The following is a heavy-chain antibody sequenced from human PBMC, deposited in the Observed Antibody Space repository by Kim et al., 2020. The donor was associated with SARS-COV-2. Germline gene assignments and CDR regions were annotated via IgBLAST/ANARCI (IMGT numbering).Heavy chain of an antibody. J-gene: IGHJ4*02. Sequence: ASVKVSCKASGYTFTYFGMNWVRQAPGQGLEWMGWINTDTGSPTYAQDFRGRFVFSLDTSDNMAYLEISSLKAEDTAVYYCARDPRGSSDWYFIWGQGTLVTVSS. V-gene: IGHV7-4-1*04. CDR2: INTDTGSP. CDR3: ARDPRGSSDWYFI. D-gene: IGHD2-21*02. CDR1: GYTFTYFG.